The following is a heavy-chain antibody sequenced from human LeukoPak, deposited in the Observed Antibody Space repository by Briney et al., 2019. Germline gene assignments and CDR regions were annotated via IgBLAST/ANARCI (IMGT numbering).Heavy chain of an antibody. V-gene: IGHV3-43*02. CDR3: ATWAFYHSLDV. D-gene: IGHD1-26*01. CDR1: GFTFDAYA. J-gene: IGHJ6*02. CDR2: INKDGSAT. Sequence: GGSLRLSCEASGFTFDAYAMHWVRQAPGKGLEWVSLINKDGSATYHADSVKGRFTISRDNSKNPLYLQMNSLRSEDTALYYCATWAFYHSLDVWGQGTTVTVSS.